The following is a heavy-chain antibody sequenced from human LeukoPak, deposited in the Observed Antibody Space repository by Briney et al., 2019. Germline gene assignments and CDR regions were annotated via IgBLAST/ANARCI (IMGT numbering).Heavy chain of an antibody. CDR3: ARAGSYDYVWGSYRHHFDY. V-gene: IGHV4-34*01. CDR1: GGSFSGYY. D-gene: IGHD3-16*02. CDR2: INHSGST. Sequence: PSETLSLTCAVYGGSFSGYYWSWIRQPPGKGLEWIGEINHSGSTNYNPSLKSRVTMSVDTSKNQFSLKLSSVTAADTAVYYCARAGSYDYVWGSYRHHFDYWGQGTLVTVSS. J-gene: IGHJ4*02.